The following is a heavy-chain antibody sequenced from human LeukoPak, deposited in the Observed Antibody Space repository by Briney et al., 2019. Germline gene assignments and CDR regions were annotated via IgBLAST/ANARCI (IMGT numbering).Heavy chain of an antibody. CDR2: VNSDGSWT. D-gene: IGHD2-2*01. J-gene: IGHJ4*02. V-gene: IGHV3-74*01. CDR1: GNYL. CDR3: VSFYEAN. Sequence: GGSLRLSCAASGNYLMHWVRQAPGKGLVWVSHVNSDGSWTSHADSVKSRFTISKDNAKNTVYLQMNNLRTEDTAVYYCVSFYEANWGRGTLVTVSS.